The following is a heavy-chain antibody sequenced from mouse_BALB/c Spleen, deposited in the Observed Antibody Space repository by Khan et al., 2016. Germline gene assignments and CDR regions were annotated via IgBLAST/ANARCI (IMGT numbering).Heavy chain of an antibody. CDR1: GFTFNTNA. D-gene: IGHD2-4*01. CDR3: VRDMITRAY. V-gene: IGHV10S3*01. J-gene: IGHJ3*01. CDR2: IRSKSNNYAT. Sequence: EVRLVETGGGLVQPKGSLKLSCAASGFTFNTNAMNWVRQAPGKGLEWVARIRSKSNNYATYYADSVKDRFTISRDDSQSMLYLQMNNLKTEDTAMYYCVRDMITRAYWGQGTLVTVSA.